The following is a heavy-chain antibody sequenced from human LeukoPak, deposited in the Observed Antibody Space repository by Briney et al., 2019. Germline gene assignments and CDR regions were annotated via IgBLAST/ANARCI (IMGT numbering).Heavy chain of an antibody. Sequence: PGGSLRLSCVTSGLNVKNNYMFWVRQSPVKGLEWVSIIYSGGNTFYADSVKGRFTISRDNSKNTLYLQMTSLKAEDTGVYYCVREFDYGTLPGPYWGPGTLVIVSS. CDR2: IYSGGNT. CDR1: GLNVKNNY. J-gene: IGHJ4*02. D-gene: IGHD3-9*01. CDR3: VREFDYGTLPGPY. V-gene: IGHV3-53*01.